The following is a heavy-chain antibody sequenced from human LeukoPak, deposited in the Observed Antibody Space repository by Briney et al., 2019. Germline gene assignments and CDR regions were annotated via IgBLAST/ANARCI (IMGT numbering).Heavy chain of an antibody. D-gene: IGHD3-3*01. J-gene: IGHJ3*01. CDR2: ISGSGGSL. V-gene: IGHV3-23*01. Sequence: GGSLRLSCAASGFTFSTYAMSWVRQAPGKGLEWVSAISGSGGSLYYADSVKGRFTISGDNSKNTLYLQMNSLRAEDTAVYYCAKLVSGYTNDACDFWGQGTMVTVSS. CDR3: AKLVSGYTNDACDF. CDR1: GFTFSTYA.